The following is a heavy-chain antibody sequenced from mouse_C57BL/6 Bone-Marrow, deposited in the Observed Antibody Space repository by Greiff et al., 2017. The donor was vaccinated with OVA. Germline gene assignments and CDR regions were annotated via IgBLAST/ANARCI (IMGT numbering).Heavy chain of an antibody. Sequence: VQLKESGGDLVKPGGSLKLSCAASGFTFSSYGMSWVSKNNDKRLEWVATISSGGSYTYYPDSVKGRFTISRDNAKNTLYLQMSSLKSEDTAMYYCARRTWFAYWGQGTLVTVSA. J-gene: IGHJ3*01. CDR3: ARRTWFAY. CDR2: ISSGGSYT. V-gene: IGHV5-6*01. CDR1: GFTFSSYG.